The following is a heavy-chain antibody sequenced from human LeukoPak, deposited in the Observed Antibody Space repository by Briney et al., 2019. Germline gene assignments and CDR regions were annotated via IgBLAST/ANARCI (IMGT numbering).Heavy chain of an antibody. CDR2: IYYDGTT. Sequence: PSQTLSLTCTVSGDSITNGGYFWSWIRQHPGKGLESIGYIYYDGTTYYSPSLKSRLTISIDTSRNQFSLKLISVTAADTAVYYCARKPGGDYGGNLDYWGQGTLVTVSS. V-gene: IGHV4-31*03. D-gene: IGHD4-23*01. CDR1: GDSITNGGYF. CDR3: ARKPGGDYGGNLDY. J-gene: IGHJ4*02.